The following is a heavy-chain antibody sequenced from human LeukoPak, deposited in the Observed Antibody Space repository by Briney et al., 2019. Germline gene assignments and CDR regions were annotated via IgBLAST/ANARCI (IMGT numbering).Heavy chain of an antibody. J-gene: IGHJ4*02. V-gene: IGHV3-30*02. D-gene: IGHD1-26*01. CDR2: IRYDGTSK. Sequence: GGSLRLSCAASGFTFSSSGMHWVRQAPGKGLEWVAFIRYDGTSKYYADSVKGRFTISRDNSKNTVYLQMNSLRAEDTAVYYCAKETRGSYSDYWGLGTLVTVSS. CDR1: GFTFSSSG. CDR3: AKETRGSYSDY.